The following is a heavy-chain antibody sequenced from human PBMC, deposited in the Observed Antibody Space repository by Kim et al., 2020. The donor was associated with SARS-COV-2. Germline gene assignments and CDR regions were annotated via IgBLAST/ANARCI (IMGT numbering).Heavy chain of an antibody. CDR2: IWSDGSNK. CDR1: GVSFSSHG. D-gene: IGHD1-7*01. J-gene: IGHJ3*02. CDR3: ARDGVRGTVDAFDI. Sequence: GESLRLSCAAPGVSFSSHGMHWVRQAPGKGLEWVAVIWSDGSNKNYADSVKGRFTISRDNSENTLYLQANSLRADDTAVYYCARDGVRGTVDAFDIWGQGTMVTVFS. V-gene: IGHV3-33*01.